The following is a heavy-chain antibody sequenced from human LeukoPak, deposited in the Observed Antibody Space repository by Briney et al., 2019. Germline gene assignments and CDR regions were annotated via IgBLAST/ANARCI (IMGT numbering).Heavy chain of an antibody. CDR1: GFTFSTYN. CDR3: AKDDAWLQYND. V-gene: IGHV3-23*01. CDR2: ISPSGDIK. J-gene: IGHJ4*02. Sequence: GGSLRLSCAASGFTFSTYNMNWVRRTPGKGLEWVSGISPSGDIKYYVDSVKGRFTVSRDNSKNTLYLQINSLRDEDTAVYYCAKDDAWLQYNDWGQGTLVTVSS. D-gene: IGHD5-24*01.